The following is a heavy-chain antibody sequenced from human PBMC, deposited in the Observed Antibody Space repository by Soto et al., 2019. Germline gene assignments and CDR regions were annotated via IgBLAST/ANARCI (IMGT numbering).Heavy chain of an antibody. J-gene: IGHJ3*02. Sequence: ASVKVSCKASGGTFSSYAISWVRQAPGQGLEWMGGISGYNGNTNYAQKLQGRVTMTTDTSTSTAYMELRSLRSDDTAVYYCARDEHYCDIRPSAFDIWGQGTMVTVSS. CDR1: GGTFSSYA. D-gene: IGHD3-22*01. CDR3: ARDEHYCDIRPSAFDI. V-gene: IGHV1-18*01. CDR2: ISGYNGNT.